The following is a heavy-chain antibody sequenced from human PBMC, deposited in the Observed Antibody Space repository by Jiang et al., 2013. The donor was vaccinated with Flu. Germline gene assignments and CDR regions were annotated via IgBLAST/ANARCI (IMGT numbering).Heavy chain of an antibody. CDR3: ARAPLGFCDTTACYRYFDY. D-gene: IGHD2-2*02. V-gene: IGHV4-61*01. J-gene: IGHJ4*02. CDR1: GASVSSDSYY. CDR2: INYSGRT. Sequence: GSGLVKPSETLSLTCTVSGASVSSDSYYWSWIRQPPGKGLEWIGYINYSGRTNYNPSLKSRVTISVHTSKNQFSLKLSSVTAADTAVYFCARAPLGFCDTTACYRYFDYWGQGNLVTVS.